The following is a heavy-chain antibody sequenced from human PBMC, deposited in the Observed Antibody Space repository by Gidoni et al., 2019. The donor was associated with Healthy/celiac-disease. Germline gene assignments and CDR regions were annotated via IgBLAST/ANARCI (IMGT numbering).Heavy chain of an antibody. CDR3: AREGVVPAALYGYYYYGMDV. D-gene: IGHD2-2*01. Sequence: QVQLQQWGAGLLKPSETLSLTCAVSGGSFSGSSCIWIRPPPGKGLEWIWEINHSGSTNYNPSLKSRVTISVDTSKNQFSLKLSSVTAADTAVYYCAREGVVPAALYGYYYYGMDVWGQGTTVTVSS. CDR1: GGSFSGSS. V-gene: IGHV4-34*01. CDR2: INHSGST. J-gene: IGHJ6*02.